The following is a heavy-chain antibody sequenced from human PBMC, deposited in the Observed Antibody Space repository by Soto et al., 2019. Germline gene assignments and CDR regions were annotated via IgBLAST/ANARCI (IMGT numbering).Heavy chain of an antibody. J-gene: IGHJ4*02. CDR1: GFTFSSYA. D-gene: IGHD2-2*01. CDR2: ISGSGGST. V-gene: IGHV3-23*01. Sequence: PGGSLRLSCAASGFTFSSYAMSWVRQAPGKGLEWVSAISGSGGSTYYADSVKGRFTISRDNSKNTLYLQMNSLRAEDTAVYYCAKDPANIVVVPATPIDYWGQGTLVTVSS. CDR3: AKDPANIVVVPATPIDY.